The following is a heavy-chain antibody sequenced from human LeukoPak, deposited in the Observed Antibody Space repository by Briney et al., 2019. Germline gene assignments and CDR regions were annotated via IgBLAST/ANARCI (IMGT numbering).Heavy chain of an antibody. Sequence: GGPLRLSCAASGFTFRSYWMSWVRQAPGKGLEWVANIKQDGSEKYYVDSVKGRFTISRDNAKNSLYLQMNSLRAEDTAVYYCARGYSYGFDYWGQGTLVTVSS. CDR1: GFTFRSYW. CDR2: IKQDGSEK. J-gene: IGHJ4*02. CDR3: ARGYSYGFDY. V-gene: IGHV3-7*04. D-gene: IGHD5-18*01.